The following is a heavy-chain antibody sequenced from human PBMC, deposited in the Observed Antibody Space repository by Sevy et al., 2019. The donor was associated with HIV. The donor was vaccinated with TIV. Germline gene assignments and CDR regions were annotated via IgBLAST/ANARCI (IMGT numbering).Heavy chain of an antibody. CDR1: GFAFSGST. Sequence: GGSLRLSCAASGFAFSGSTVHWVRQASGKGLEWVGRIRSKGYNFATKYAASLKGRFPISRDDSKNTAYLQLNGLKTEDTAVYYCTGGAPYPMDVWGQGTTVTVSS. D-gene: IGHD3-10*01. J-gene: IGHJ6*02. CDR3: TGGAPYPMDV. V-gene: IGHV3-73*01. CDR2: IRSKGYNFAT.